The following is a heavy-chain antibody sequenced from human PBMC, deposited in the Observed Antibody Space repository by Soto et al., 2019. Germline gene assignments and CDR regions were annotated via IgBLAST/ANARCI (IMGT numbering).Heavy chain of an antibody. V-gene: IGHV1-69*01. D-gene: IGHD3-10*01. Sequence: QVQVVQSGAEVKKPGSSVKVACKPSGGTFSTFAIKWVRQAPGQGLEWIGGIVPLFRSANYAQKFQGRVTITADGSTNTADMELSSLGPEDTAVYYCATGPSELPLLSPQVQDYFFGMDVWGQGTTVTVSS. CDR3: ATGPSELPLLSPQVQDYFFGMDV. CDR2: IVPLFRSA. J-gene: IGHJ6*02. CDR1: GGTFSTFA.